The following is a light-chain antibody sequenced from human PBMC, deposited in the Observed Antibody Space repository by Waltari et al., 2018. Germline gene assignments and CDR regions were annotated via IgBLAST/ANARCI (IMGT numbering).Light chain of an antibody. CDR3: QQYYNTPLT. V-gene: IGKV4-1*01. CDR2: WAS. J-gene: IGKJ4*01. Sequence: DIVMTQSPDSLAVSLGERATINCRSSQSLLFTSNNKNYLRWYQKKAGQPPRLLLYWASTRESGVPDRFSGGGSGTEFTLSISSLQAEDVAVYYCQQYYNTPLTFGGGTKVDI. CDR1: QSLLFTSNNKNY.